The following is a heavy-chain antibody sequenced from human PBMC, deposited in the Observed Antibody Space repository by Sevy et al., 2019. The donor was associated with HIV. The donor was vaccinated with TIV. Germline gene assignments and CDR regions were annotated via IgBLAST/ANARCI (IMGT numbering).Heavy chain of an antibody. CDR2: IIPILGTV. Sequence: ASVKVSCKASGGTFSSYGISWVRQAPGQGLEWMGGIIPILGTVNYAQKFQGRVTITADESTKPAYMELSSRRSEDTAVYYCARGGGNGWYYFDYWGQETLVTVSS. V-gene: IGHV1-69*13. CDR3: ARGGGNGWYYFDY. D-gene: IGHD6-19*01. J-gene: IGHJ4*02. CDR1: GGTFSSYG.